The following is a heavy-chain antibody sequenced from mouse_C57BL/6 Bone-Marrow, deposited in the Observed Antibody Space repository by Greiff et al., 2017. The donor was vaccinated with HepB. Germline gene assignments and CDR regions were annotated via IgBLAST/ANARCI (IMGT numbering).Heavy chain of an antibody. V-gene: IGHV10-3*01. CDR1: GFTFNTYA. J-gene: IGHJ4*01. CDR2: ISSKSSNYAT. D-gene: IGHD4-1*01. Sequence: EVQVVESGCGLVQPKGSLKLSCAASGFTFNTYAMHWVRQAPGKGLEWVARISSKSSNYATYYADSVKDRFTISRDDSQSMLYLQMNNLKTEDTAMYYCVRDGGGTDGFYDMDYWGQGTSVTVSS. CDR3: VRDGGGTDGFYDMDY.